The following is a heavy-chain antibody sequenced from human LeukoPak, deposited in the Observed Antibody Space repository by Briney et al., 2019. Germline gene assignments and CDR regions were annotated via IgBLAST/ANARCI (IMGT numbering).Heavy chain of an antibody. D-gene: IGHD5-18*01. Sequence: SETLSLTCTVSGYSISSDYYWGWIRQPPGKGLEWIGNIFHNGNTYYNTSLKSRVTISIDTSKKQSTLKLRTATAADTAVYYCARIEHVTRGYNHAYYFDYWGQGTLVTVSS. CDR2: IFHNGNT. CDR3: ARIEHVTRGYNHAYYFDY. J-gene: IGHJ4*02. CDR1: GYSISSDYY. V-gene: IGHV4-38-2*02.